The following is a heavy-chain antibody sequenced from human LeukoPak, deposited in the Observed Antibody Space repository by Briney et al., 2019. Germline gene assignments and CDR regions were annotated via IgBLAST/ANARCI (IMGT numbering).Heavy chain of an antibody. CDR1: GFTVSSNY. CDR3: ASTYGDYARGNWFDP. D-gene: IGHD4-17*01. CDR2: IYSGGGT. J-gene: IGHJ5*02. V-gene: IGHV3-53*01. Sequence: GGSLRLSCAASGFTVSSNYMSWVRQAPGKGLEWVSVIYSGGGTYYADSVKGRFTISRDNSKNTLYLQMNSLRAEDTAVYYCASTYGDYARGNWFDPWGQGTLVTVSS.